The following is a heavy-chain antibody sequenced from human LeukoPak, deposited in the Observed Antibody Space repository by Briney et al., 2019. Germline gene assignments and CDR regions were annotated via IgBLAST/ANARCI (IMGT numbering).Heavy chain of an antibody. V-gene: IGHV4-59*12. CDR3: AKDTDTAMATSMWY. CDR1: GGSISSYY. CDR2: IYYSGST. D-gene: IGHD5-18*01. Sequence: SETLSLTCTVSGGSISSYYWSWIRQPPGKGLEWIGYIYYSGSTNYNPSLKSRVTISVDTSKNQFSLKLSSVAAADTAVYYCAKDTDTAMATSMWYWGQGTLVTVSS. J-gene: IGHJ4*02.